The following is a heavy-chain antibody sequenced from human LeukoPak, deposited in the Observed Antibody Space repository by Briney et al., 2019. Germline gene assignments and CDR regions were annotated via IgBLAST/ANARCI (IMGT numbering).Heavy chain of an antibody. D-gene: IGHD6-19*01. CDR2: IYYSGST. V-gene: IGHV4-39*07. J-gene: IGHJ4*02. CDR1: GGSINSSDYY. Sequence: SETLSLTCPVSGGSINSSDYYWGWIRQPPGKGLEWIGSIYYSGSTYYNPSLKSEGTISVDTSKNQFSLKLSSVTAADTAVYYCARDYGSGYPVFDYWGQGTLVTVSS. CDR3: ARDYGSGYPVFDY.